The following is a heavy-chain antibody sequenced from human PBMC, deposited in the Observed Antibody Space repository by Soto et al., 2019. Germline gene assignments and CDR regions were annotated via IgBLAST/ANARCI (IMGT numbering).Heavy chain of an antibody. V-gene: IGHV1-69*12. CDR1: GGTFSTYA. J-gene: IGHJ4*02. D-gene: IGHD5-18*01. CDR2: IIPMFGTA. Sequence: QVQLVQSGAEVKKPESSVKVSCKAPGGTFSTYAISWVRQAPGQGLEWMGGIIPMFGTANYAQRVQDRVTITADESTNRGYMELSSLRYEDPAVYFCASGIQLWLRRINNGYSGWGQGTLVTVSS. CDR3: ASGIQLWLRRINNGYSG.